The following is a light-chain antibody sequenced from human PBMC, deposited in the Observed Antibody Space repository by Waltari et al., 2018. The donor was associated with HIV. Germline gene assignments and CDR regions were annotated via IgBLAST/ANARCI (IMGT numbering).Light chain of an antibody. J-gene: IGLJ1*01. CDR2: DVS. V-gene: IGLV2-14*03. Sequence: QSALTQPASVSGSPGQPITISCTGSSSDIGAYNSVPWYQQHPGKAPNLIIYDVSNRPSGVSGRFSGSKSGNTASLTISGLQAEDEADYFCKSKTSSSTPCVFGTGTKVAVL. CDR3: KSKTSSSTPCV. CDR1: SSDIGAYNS.